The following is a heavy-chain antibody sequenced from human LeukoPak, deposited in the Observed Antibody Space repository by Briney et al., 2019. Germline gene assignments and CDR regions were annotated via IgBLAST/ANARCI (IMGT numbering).Heavy chain of an antibody. V-gene: IGHV3-30-3*01. CDR3: AREDGIAVAGTVYFQH. D-gene: IGHD6-19*01. CDR2: ISYDGSNK. Sequence: PGRSLRLSCAASGFTFSSYAMHWVRQAPGKGLEWVAVISYDGSNKYYADSVKGRFTISRDNSKNTLYLQMNSLRAEDTAVYYCAREDGIAVAGTVYFQHWGQGTLVTVSS. J-gene: IGHJ1*01. CDR1: GFTFSSYA.